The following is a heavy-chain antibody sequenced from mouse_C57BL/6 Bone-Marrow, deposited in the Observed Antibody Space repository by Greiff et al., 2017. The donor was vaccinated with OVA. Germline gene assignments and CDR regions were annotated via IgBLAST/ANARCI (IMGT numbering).Heavy chain of an antibody. V-gene: IGHV2-5*01. J-gene: IGHJ4*01. CDR2: IWRGGST. Sequence: VKVVESGPGLVQPSQSLSITCTVSGFSLTSYGVHWVRQSPGKGLEWLGVIWRGGSTDYNAAFMSRLSITKDNSKSQVFFKMNSLQADDTAIYYCAIYYYDAMDYWGQGTSVTVSS. CDR3: AIYYYDAMDY. D-gene: IGHD1-1*01. CDR1: GFSLTSYG.